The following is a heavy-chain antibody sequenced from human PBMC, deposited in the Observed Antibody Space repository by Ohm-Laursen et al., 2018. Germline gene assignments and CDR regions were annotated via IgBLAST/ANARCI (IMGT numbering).Heavy chain of an antibody. CDR2: ISSSGSPI. Sequence: SLRLSCTASGFTFSDDYMSWIRQAPGKGLEWVSHISSSGSPIYYADSVKGRFTISRDNAKNSLYLQMNSLRAEDTAVYYCARDLEEDALDTAMGGFDYWGQGTLVTVSS. V-gene: IGHV3-11*04. D-gene: IGHD5-18*01. CDR1: GFTFSDDY. CDR3: ARDLEEDALDTAMGGFDY. J-gene: IGHJ4*02.